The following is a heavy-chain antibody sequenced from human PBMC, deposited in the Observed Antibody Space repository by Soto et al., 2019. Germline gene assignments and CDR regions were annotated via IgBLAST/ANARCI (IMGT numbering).Heavy chain of an antibody. Sequence: EVQLLESGGGLVQPGGSLRLSCAASGFTFSSYAMSWVRQAPGKGLEWVSAISGSGGSTYYADSVKGRFTISRDNPKNTLYLQMNSLRAEDTAVYYCAKDLRLLWFGESAPPAFDYWGQGTLVTVSS. CDR2: ISGSGGST. J-gene: IGHJ4*02. CDR3: AKDLRLLWFGESAPPAFDY. CDR1: GFTFSSYA. V-gene: IGHV3-23*01. D-gene: IGHD3-10*01.